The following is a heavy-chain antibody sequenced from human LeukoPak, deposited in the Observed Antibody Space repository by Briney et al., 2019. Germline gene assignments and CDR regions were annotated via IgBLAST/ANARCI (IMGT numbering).Heavy chain of an antibody. Sequence: GGSLRLSCAASGFTFSSYAMSWVRQAPGKGLEWVSAISGSGGSTYYADSVKGRFTISRDNSKNTLYLQMNSLRVEDSAVYFCAKQNYDIWSGYYQGNWFDTWGQGILVTVSS. V-gene: IGHV3-23*01. CDR3: AKQNYDIWSGYYQGNWFDT. CDR2: ISGSGGST. J-gene: IGHJ5*02. D-gene: IGHD3-3*01. CDR1: GFTFSSYA.